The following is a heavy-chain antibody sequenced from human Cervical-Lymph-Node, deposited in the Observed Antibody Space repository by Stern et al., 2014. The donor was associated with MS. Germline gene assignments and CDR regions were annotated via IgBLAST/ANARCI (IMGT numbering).Heavy chain of an antibody. CDR3: ARERGYCSGGRCYPYYFDS. CDR2: VSNDGTKE. CDR1: GFTFSNYA. D-gene: IGHD2-15*01. J-gene: IGHJ4*02. V-gene: IGHV3-30-3*01. Sequence: QVQLVESGGGVVQPGRSLRLSCAPSGFTFSNYAMHWVRQAPGKGPEWVAFVSNDGTKEFYADSVKGRFTISRDNSNSTLYQQMTSLTTEDTSVYFCARERGYCSGGRCYPYYFDSWGQGTLVVVSS.